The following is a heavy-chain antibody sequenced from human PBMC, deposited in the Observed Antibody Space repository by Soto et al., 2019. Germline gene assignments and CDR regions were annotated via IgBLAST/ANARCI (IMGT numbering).Heavy chain of an antibody. J-gene: IGHJ4*02. CDR1: GFTFSSYA. Sequence: GGSLRLSCAASGFTFSSYAMHWVRQAPGKGLEWVAVISYDGSNKYYADSVKGRFTISRDNSKKTLYLQMNSLRAEDTAVYYCARDRNSYGPVEYYFDYWGQGTLVTVSS. CDR2: ISYDGSNK. CDR3: ARDRNSYGPVEYYFDY. D-gene: IGHD5-18*01. V-gene: IGHV3-30-3*01.